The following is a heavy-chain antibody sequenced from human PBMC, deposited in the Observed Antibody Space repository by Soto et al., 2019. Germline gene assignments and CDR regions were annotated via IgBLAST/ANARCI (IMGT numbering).Heavy chain of an antibody. J-gene: IGHJ6*02. Sequence: QVQLVESGGGVVQPGRSLRLSCAASGFTFSSYGMHWVRQAPGKGLEWVAVIWYDGSNKYYADSVTGRFTISRDNSKNTLYLQRNSLRAEDTAVYYCASEYCSGGSCYYYGMDVWGQGTTVTVSS. CDR3: ASEYCSGGSCYYYGMDV. D-gene: IGHD2-15*01. V-gene: IGHV3-33*01. CDR1: GFTFSSYG. CDR2: IWYDGSNK.